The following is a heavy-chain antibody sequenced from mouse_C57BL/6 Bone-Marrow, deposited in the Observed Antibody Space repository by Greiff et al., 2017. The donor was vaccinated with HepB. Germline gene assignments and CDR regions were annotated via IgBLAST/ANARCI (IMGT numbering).Heavy chain of an antibody. CDR1: GYTFTSYT. CDR3: ARTSDYYGSRYYAMDY. Sequence: QVQLQQSGAELARPGASVKMSCKASGYTFTSYTMHWVKQRPGQGLEWIGYINPSSGYTKYNQKFKDKATLTADKSSSTAYMQLCSLTSEDSAVYYCARTSDYYGSRYYAMDYWGQGTSVTVSS. D-gene: IGHD1-1*01. CDR2: INPSSGYT. J-gene: IGHJ4*01. V-gene: IGHV1-4*01.